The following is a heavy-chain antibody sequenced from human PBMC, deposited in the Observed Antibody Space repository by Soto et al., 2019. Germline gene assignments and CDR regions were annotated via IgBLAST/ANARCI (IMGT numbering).Heavy chain of an antibody. J-gene: IGHJ4*02. CDR2: IGVSGDTT. Sequence: EVQLLESGGGLVQPGGSLRLSCAASGFTFSSYAMRWVRQAPGKVLEWVSAIGVSGDTTYYADSVKGRFTISRDNSKNTLYLQMGSLRAEETAVYYCAKVRRFGELRSLYWGQGTLVTVSS. V-gene: IGHV3-23*01. CDR1: GFTFSSYA. CDR3: AKVRRFGELRSLY. D-gene: IGHD3-10*01.